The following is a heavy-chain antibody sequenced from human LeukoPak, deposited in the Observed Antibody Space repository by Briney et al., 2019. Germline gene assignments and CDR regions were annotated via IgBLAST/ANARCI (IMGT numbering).Heavy chain of an antibody. CDR3: ARSLPNTYYYDSSGPEGY. V-gene: IGHV1-8*02. J-gene: IGHJ4*02. D-gene: IGHD3-22*01. CDR2: MNPNSGNT. Sequence: GASVKVSCKSSGYTFTTYGISWVRQATGQGLEWMGWMNPNSGNTGYAQKFQGRVTMTRNTSISTAYMELSSLRSEDTAVYYCARSLPNTYYYDSSGPEGYWGQGTLVTVSS. CDR1: GYTFTTYG.